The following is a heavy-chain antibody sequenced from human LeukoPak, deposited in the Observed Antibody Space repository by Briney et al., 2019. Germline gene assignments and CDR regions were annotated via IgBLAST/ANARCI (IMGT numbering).Heavy chain of an antibody. CDR3: AKGGEYCSSTSCYFGY. CDR1: GFTFSSYD. CDR2: IRYDGSYT. J-gene: IGHJ4*02. V-gene: IGHV3-30*02. Sequence: PGGSLRLSCEASGFTFSSYDMHWVRQAPGKGLEWVAFIRYDGSYTYYADSVKGRFTISRDNSENTLYLQMNSLRAEDTAVYYCAKGGEYCSSTSCYFGYWGQGTLVTVSS. D-gene: IGHD2-2*01.